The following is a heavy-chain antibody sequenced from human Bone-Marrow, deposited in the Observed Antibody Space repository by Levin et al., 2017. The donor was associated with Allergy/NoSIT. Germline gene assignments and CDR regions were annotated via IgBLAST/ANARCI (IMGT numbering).Heavy chain of an antibody. D-gene: IGHD1-26*01. Sequence: SETLSLTCTVSGYSISSGYYWGWIRQPPGKGLEWIGNIYHSGSTYYNPSLKSRVTISVDTSKNQFSLKLSSVTAADTAVYYCARLFGGSYFDYWGQGTLVTVSS. CDR2: IYHSGST. CDR3: ARLFGGSYFDY. V-gene: IGHV4-38-2*02. J-gene: IGHJ4*02. CDR1: GYSISSGYY.